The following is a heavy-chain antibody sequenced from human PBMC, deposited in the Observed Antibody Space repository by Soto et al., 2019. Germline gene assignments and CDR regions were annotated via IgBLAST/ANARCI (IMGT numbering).Heavy chain of an antibody. V-gene: IGHV1-8*01. CDR3: ARGPPLRGDYGGSYYYYGMDV. CDR2: MNPNSGNT. J-gene: IGHJ6*02. Sequence: QVQLVQSGAEVKKPGASVKVSCKASGYTFTSYDINWVRQATGQGLEWMGWMNPNSGNTGYAQKLKGGVTVNRNTSISTAYKELSSVRAEDRDVYDWARGPPLRGDYGGSYYYYGMDVWGQGTTVTGSS. D-gene: IGHD4-17*01. CDR1: GYTFTSYD.